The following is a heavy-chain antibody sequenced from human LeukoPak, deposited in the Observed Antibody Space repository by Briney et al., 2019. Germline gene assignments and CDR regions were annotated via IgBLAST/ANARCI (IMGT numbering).Heavy chain of an antibody. V-gene: IGHV3-23*01. J-gene: IGHJ4*02. Sequence: GGSLRLSCAVSGFTFSSYGMSWVRQAPGKGLEWVSAISDSGSETYYADSVKGRFTISKDNSKNTLYLRMNSLRADDTAVYYCAKRVPYSSSSVYFDYWGQGTLVTVSS. CDR3: AKRVPYSSSSVYFDY. CDR1: GFTFSSYG. CDR2: ISDSGSET. D-gene: IGHD6-6*01.